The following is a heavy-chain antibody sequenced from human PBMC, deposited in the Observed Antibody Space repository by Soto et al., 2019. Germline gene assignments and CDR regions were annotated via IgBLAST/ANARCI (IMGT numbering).Heavy chain of an antibody. Sequence: SPTRSLPCAISGDSVSGNSASWNLIRQSPSRGLEWLGRTYHRSRWYNDYAVSVKGRITVTPDTSKNQFSLHLNSVTPEDTAVYYCARAFPYYVSSDSYLEYWGQGALVTVYS. CDR1: GDSVSGNSAS. CDR2: TYHRSRWYN. CDR3: ARAFPYYVSSDSYLEY. V-gene: IGHV6-1*01. J-gene: IGHJ4*02. D-gene: IGHD3-16*01.